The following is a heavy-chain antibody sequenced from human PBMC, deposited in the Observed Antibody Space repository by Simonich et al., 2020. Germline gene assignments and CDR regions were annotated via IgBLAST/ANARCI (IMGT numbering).Heavy chain of an antibody. Sequence: QVQLVQSGAEVKKPGASVKVSCKASGYTFTGYYMHCVRQAPGQGLEWMGWINPNRGGTNYAQKCQGRVTMTRDTSISTAYMELSRLRSDDTAVYYCARVPPTSGSYYYYYYYMDVWGKGTTVTVSS. CDR3: ARVPPTSGSYYYYYYYMDV. J-gene: IGHJ6*03. V-gene: IGHV1-2*02. CDR2: INPNRGGT. CDR1: GYTFTGYY. D-gene: IGHD1-26*01.